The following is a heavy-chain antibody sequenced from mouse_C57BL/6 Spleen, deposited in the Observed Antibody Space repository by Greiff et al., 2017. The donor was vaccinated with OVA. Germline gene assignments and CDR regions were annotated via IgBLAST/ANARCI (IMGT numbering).Heavy chain of an antibody. CDR3: TYGNFAY. CDR2: IYPGSGNT. V-gene: IGHV1-76*01. J-gene: IGHJ3*01. D-gene: IGHD2-1*01. CDR1: GYTFTDYY. Sequence: VQLQQSGAELVRPGASVKLSCKASGYTFTDYYINWVKQRPGQGLEWIARIYPGSGNTYYNEKFKGKATLTAEKSSSTAYMQLSSLTSEDSAVYFCTYGNFAYWGQGTLVTVSA.